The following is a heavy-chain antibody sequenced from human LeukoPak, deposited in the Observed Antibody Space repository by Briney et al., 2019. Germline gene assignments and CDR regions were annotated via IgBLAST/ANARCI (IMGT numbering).Heavy chain of an antibody. V-gene: IGHV3-30*18. Sequence: GGSLRLSCAASGFTFSSYGMHWVRQAPGKGLEWVAVISYDGSNKYYADSVKGRFAISRDNSKNTLYLQMNSLRAEDTAVYYCAKEGHYYYYGMDVWGQGTTVTVSS. CDR1: GFTFSSYG. CDR2: ISYDGSNK. CDR3: AKEGHYYYYGMDV. J-gene: IGHJ6*02.